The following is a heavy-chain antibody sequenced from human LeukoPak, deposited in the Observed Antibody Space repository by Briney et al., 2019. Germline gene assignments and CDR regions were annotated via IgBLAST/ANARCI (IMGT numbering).Heavy chain of an antibody. D-gene: IGHD2-2*01. CDR2: ISISSSYI. V-gene: IGHV3-21*01. CDR3: ATMPPSGAHNSLDH. J-gene: IGHJ4*02. Sequence: PGGSLRLSCAASGVTFNKYNMDWVRQAPGKGLEWVSSISISSSYIYYSDALKGRFTISRDNAKNSLYLQMNSLGAEDTAVYYCATMPPSGAHNSLDHWGQGTLVTVSS. CDR1: GVTFNKYN.